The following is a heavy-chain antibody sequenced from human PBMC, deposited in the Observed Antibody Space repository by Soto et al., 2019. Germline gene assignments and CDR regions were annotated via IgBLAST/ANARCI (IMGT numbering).Heavy chain of an antibody. CDR3: AREVRGGFTGIFDQ. Sequence: QVQLQGSGPGQVKPSETLSLTYTVSGDSISDYFYWSWIRQPAGKGLEWIGRIYTDGTTKYNPSLKSGVTLSLDKSKNQFSLRLSSVTAADTAVYYFAREVRGGFTGIFDQWGRGSRVTVSS. D-gene: IGHD2-15*01. CDR2: IYTDGTT. CDR1: GDSISDYFY. J-gene: IGHJ4*02. V-gene: IGHV4-4*07.